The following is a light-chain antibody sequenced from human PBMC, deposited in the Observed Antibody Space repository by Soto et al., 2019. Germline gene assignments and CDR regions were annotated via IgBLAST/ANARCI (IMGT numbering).Light chain of an antibody. CDR1: QSVSSSY. J-gene: IGKJ5*01. V-gene: IGKV3-20*01. CDR2: GAS. Sequence: IVLTQSPCTLSLSPGERATLSCRASQSVSSSYLAWYQQKPGQAPRLLIYGASSRATGIPGRFSGSGSGTDFTLTISRLEPEDFAVYYCQQYGSSPTFGQGTRLEI. CDR3: QQYGSSPT.